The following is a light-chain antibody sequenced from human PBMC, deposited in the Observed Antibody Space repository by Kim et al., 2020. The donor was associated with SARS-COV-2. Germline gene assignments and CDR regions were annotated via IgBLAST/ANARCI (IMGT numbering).Light chain of an antibody. Sequence: NTVTISCTRTSGNSADNYVQWYQQRPGSAPTIVIYEDSERPSGVPDRFSGSIDTSSSSASLTISGLKTEDEADYYCQSYDISNVIFGGGTQLTVL. V-gene: IGLV6-57*03. CDR2: EDS. J-gene: IGLJ2*01. CDR3: QSYDISNVI. CDR1: SGNSADNY.